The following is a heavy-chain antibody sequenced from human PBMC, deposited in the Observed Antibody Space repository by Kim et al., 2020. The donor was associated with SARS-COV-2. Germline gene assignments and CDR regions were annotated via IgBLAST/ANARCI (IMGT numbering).Heavy chain of an antibody. J-gene: IGHJ3*01. CDR2: INADGTYT. V-gene: IGHV3-74*01. CDR3: ARGGSGYTSV. Sequence: GGSLRLSCAASGFTFSSNWMHWVRQGPGKGLVWVSRINADGTYTTYAESVRGRFTISRDNAKNTVFLQMNSLRAEDTAVYYYARGGSGYTSVWGHGTMVTVSS. D-gene: IGHD5-18*01. CDR1: GFTFSSNW.